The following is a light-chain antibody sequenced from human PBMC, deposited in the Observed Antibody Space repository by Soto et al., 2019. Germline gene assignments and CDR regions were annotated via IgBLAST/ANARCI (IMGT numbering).Light chain of an antibody. CDR2: YDD. CDR3: AAWDDSLNGVV. J-gene: IGLJ2*01. V-gene: IGLV1-36*01. Sequence: QSVLTQPPSVSVAPRQRVTISCSGSISNVGNNAVNWYQQLPGKAPKLLIYYDDLLPSGVSDRFSGSKSGTSASLAISGLQSEDEADYYCAAWDDSLNGVVFGGGTKLTVL. CDR1: ISNVGNNA.